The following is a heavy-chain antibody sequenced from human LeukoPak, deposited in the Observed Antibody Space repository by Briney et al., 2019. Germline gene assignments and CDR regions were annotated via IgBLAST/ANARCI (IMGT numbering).Heavy chain of an antibody. Sequence: GGSLRPSCVASGFTFSNHAMTWVRQAPGKGLEWVSAISASGVDTFYAPSVKGRFTISRGNSKNTLYLQINSLRAEDTAIYYCAKDVWWSVSWGQGTLVTVSS. CDR2: ISASGVDT. CDR1: GFTFSNHA. V-gene: IGHV3-23*01. J-gene: IGHJ5*02. CDR3: AKDVWWSVS. D-gene: IGHD2-8*02.